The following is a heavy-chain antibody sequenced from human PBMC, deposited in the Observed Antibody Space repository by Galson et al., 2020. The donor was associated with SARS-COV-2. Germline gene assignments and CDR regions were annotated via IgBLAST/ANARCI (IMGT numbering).Heavy chain of an antibody. V-gene: IGHV3-74*01. D-gene: IGHD6-19*01. Sequence: GESLKISCAASGFSFSNYWMHWVRQGPGEGLVWVSRINSDGSTTSYADSAKGRFTISRDNAKNTLYLQMNSLRAEDTAVYYCARDRSWLDAFDIWGQGTMVTVSS. J-gene: IGHJ3*02. CDR2: INSDGSTT. CDR3: ARDRSWLDAFDI. CDR1: GFSFSNYW.